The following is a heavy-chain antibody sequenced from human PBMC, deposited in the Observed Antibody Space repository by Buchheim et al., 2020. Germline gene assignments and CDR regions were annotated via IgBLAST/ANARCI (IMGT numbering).Heavy chain of an antibody. CDR1: GGSFSGYY. CDR2: INHSGST. Sequence: QVQLQQWGAGLLKPSETLSLTCAVYGGSFSGYYWSWIRQPPGKGLEWIGEINHSGSTNYNPSLKSRVTISVDTSKNPFSLKLSSVTAADTAVYYCARGLRRQLWSYGMDVWGQGTT. D-gene: IGHD5-18*01. J-gene: IGHJ6*02. CDR3: ARGLRRQLWSYGMDV. V-gene: IGHV4-34*01.